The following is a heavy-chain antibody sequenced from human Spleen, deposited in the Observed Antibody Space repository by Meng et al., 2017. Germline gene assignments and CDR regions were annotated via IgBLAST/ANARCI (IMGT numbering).Heavy chain of an antibody. CDR3: ARMGNCGGDCYSRHFDY. V-gene: IGHV4-4*02. CDR1: GGSLRRSNG. Sequence: QARLEELGQGLVGPLGTPSFTVACPGGSLRRSNGWSWVRQPPRKGLGWIGEIYQTGSTNYNPSLKSRVTISVDKSKNQFSLKLSSVTAPNTAVYYCARMGNCGGDCYSRHFDYWGQGTLVTVSS. J-gene: IGHJ4*02. CDR2: IYQTGST. D-gene: IGHD2-21*02.